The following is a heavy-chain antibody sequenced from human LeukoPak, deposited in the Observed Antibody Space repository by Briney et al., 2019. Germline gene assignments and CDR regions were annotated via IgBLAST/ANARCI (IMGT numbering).Heavy chain of an antibody. D-gene: IGHD3-10*01. J-gene: IGHJ4*02. CDR3: ARSIWFGESDTDY. V-gene: IGHV3-66*01. Sequence: PGGSLRLSCAASGFTVSSNYMSWVRQAPGKGLEWVSVIYRGGSTYYADSVKGRFTISRDNSKNTLYLQMNSLRAEDTAVYYCARSIWFGESDTDYWGQGTLVTVSS. CDR1: GFTVSSNY. CDR2: IYRGGST.